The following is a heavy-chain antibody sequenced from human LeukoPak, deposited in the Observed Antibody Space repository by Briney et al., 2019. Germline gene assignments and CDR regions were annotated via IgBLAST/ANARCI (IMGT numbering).Heavy chain of an antibody. CDR2: ITSSSTYI. Sequence: PGGSLRLSCAASGFTISSYSMNWVRQAPGKGLEWVSSITSSSTYIYYADSVKGRFTISRDNAKNSLYLQMNSLRAEDTAVYYCATDIYGDHDYWGQGTLVTVSS. D-gene: IGHD4-17*01. CDR3: ATDIYGDHDY. CDR1: GFTISSYS. J-gene: IGHJ4*02. V-gene: IGHV3-21*01.